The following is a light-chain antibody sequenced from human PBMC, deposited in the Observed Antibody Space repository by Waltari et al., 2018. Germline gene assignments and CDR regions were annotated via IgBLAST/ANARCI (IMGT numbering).Light chain of an antibody. J-gene: IGKJ1*01. CDR1: QSVRCY. Sequence: EIVSTQSPLTLYLPPGARATLACRASQSVRCYLAWYQQKPGQAPMLLIYDASNRATGIPARFSGSGSGTDFTLTISSLEPEDSAVYYCQQRSNWPPTFGQGTKVEIK. V-gene: IGKV3-11*01. CDR3: QQRSNWPPT. CDR2: DAS.